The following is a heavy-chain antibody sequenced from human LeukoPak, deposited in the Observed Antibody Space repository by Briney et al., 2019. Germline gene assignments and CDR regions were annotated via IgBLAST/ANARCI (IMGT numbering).Heavy chain of an antibody. V-gene: IGHV4-59*01. CDR3: ARDIGAARSDY. D-gene: IGHD6-6*01. J-gene: IGHJ4*02. Sequence: SETLSLTCTVSGGSISGYYWSWIRQPPGKGLEWIGYIYYSGGAKYNPSLKSRVTISVVTSKNQFSLKLTSVTAADTAVYYCARDIGAARSDYWGQGTLVTVSS. CDR2: IYYSGGA. CDR1: GGSISGYY.